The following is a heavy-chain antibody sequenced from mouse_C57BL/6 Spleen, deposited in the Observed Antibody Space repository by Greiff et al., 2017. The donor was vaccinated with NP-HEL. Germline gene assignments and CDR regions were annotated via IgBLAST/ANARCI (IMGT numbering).Heavy chain of an antibody. Sequence: EVQLVESGGDLVKPGGSLKLSCAASGFTFSSYGMSWVRQTPDKRLEWVATISSGGSYTYYPDSVKGRFTISRDNAKNTLYLQMSSLKSEDTAMYYCARHCAMVTTGYWYFDVWGTGTTVTVSS. J-gene: IGHJ1*03. CDR1: GFTFSSYG. CDR3: ARHCAMVTTGYWYFDV. V-gene: IGHV5-6*01. CDR2: ISSGGSYT. D-gene: IGHD2-2*01.